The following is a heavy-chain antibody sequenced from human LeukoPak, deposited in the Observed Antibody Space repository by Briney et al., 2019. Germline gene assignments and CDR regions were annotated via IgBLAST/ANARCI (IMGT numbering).Heavy chain of an antibody. CDR3: ASQLTYYYDSSGARHHSALGYFDY. D-gene: IGHD3-22*01. CDR1: GGSISSSSYY. Sequence: SETLSLTCTVPGGSISSSSYYWGWIRQPPGKGLEWIGSIYYSGSTYYNPSLKSRVTISVDTSKNQFSLKLSSVTAADTAVYYCASQLTYYYDSSGARHHSALGYFDYWGQGTLVTVSS. CDR2: IYYSGST. V-gene: IGHV4-39*07. J-gene: IGHJ4*02.